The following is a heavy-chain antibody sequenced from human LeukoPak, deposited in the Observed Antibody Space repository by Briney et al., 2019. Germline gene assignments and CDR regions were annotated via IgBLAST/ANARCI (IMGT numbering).Heavy chain of an antibody. Sequence: GGSLRLSCAASGFTFSDYYMSWIRQAPGKGLEWVSSISSSGSTIYYADSVKGRFTISRDNAKNSLYLQMNSLRAEDTAVYYCARELRWVAFDIWGQGTMVTVSS. CDR2: ISSSGSTI. V-gene: IGHV3-11*04. J-gene: IGHJ3*02. CDR1: GFTFSDYY. CDR3: ARELRWVAFDI. D-gene: IGHD4-23*01.